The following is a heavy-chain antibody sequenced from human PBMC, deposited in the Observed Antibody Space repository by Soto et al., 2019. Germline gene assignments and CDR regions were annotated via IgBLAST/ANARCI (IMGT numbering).Heavy chain of an antibody. CDR1: GGSISSYY. CDR3: ARTLYSYGPRFDY. J-gene: IGHJ4*02. CDR2: IYYSGST. Sequence: ETLSLTCTVSGGSISSYYWSWIRQPPGKGLEWIGYIYYSGSTNYNPSLKSRITISVDTSKNQFSLKLSSVTAADTAVYYCARTLYSYGPRFDYWGQGTLVTVSS. V-gene: IGHV4-59*01. D-gene: IGHD5-18*01.